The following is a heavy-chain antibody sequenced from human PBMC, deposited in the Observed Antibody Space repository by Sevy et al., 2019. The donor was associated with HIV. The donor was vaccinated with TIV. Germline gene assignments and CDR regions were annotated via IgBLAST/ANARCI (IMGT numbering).Heavy chain of an antibody. D-gene: IGHD3-9*01. Sequence: GGSLRLSCAASGFTFSTHGMHWVRRAPGKGLEWVAVISYHGRNKFYGDSVEGRFTISSDNSKKTLYLQMNSLRIEDTSMYYCAKDFTGYNGMDVWGQGTMVTVSS. CDR3: AKDFTGYNGMDV. J-gene: IGHJ6*02. CDR2: ISYHGRNK. V-gene: IGHV3-30*18. CDR1: GFTFSTHG.